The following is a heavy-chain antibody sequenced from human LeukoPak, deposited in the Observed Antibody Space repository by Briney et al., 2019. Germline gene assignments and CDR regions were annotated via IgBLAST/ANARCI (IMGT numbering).Heavy chain of an antibody. J-gene: IGHJ4*02. Sequence: ASVKVSCKASGYTFTGHYIQWVRQAPCQGLEWMGWNNPNSGGTNYAQNFQGRVTMTRHTSISTAYMELSRLRSDDTAVYWCARDLELHTAMVRLGYWGQGSLVTVSS. CDR2: NNPNSGGT. CDR3: ARDLELHTAMVRLGY. D-gene: IGHD5-18*01. V-gene: IGHV1-2*02. CDR1: GYTFTGHY.